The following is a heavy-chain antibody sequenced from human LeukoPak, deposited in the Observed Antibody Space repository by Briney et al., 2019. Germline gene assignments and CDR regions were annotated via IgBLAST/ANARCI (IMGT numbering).Heavy chain of an antibody. V-gene: IGHV3-64*01. D-gene: IGHD4-17*01. CDR3: ARDASDYGDLYYFDY. CDR1: GFTFSSYA. CDR2: ISSNGGST. Sequence: GGSLRLSCAASGFTFSSYAMHWVRQAPGKGLEYVSAISSNGGSTYYANSVKGRFTISRDNSKNTLYLQMGSLRAEDMAVYYCARDASDYGDLYYFDYWGQGTLVTVSS. J-gene: IGHJ4*02.